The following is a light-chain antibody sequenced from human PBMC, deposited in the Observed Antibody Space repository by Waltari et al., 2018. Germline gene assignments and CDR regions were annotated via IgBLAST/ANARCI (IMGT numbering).Light chain of an antibody. CDR1: QSISSY. V-gene: IGKV1-39*01. Sequence: DIQMTQSPSSLSAPVGDRVTITCRASQSISSYLNWYQQKPGKAPKLLIYAACSLQSGVPARFSGSGSWTYFTLTISSLQPEYFATYYCQQSYSTPLTFGGGTKVEIK. CDR3: QQSYSTPLT. J-gene: IGKJ4*01. CDR2: AAC.